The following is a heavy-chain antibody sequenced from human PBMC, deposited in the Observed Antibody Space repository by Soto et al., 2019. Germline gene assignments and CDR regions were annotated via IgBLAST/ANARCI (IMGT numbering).Heavy chain of an antibody. CDR3: ARHLIFGVVIIPPRGVFVP. CDR1: GGSISSSSYY. D-gene: IGHD3-3*01. V-gene: IGHV4-39*01. CDR2: IYYSGST. J-gene: IGHJ5*02. Sequence: SETLSLTCTVSGGSISSSSYYWGWIRQTPGKGLEWIGSIYYSGSTYYNPSLKRRVTISVDTSKNQFSLQLSSVTAADTAVYYCARHLIFGVVIIPPRGVFVPWGQGTLVTVSS.